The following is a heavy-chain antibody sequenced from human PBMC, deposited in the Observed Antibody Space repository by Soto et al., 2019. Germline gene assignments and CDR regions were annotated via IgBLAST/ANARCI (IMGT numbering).Heavy chain of an antibody. CDR2: INAGNGNT. J-gene: IGHJ4*02. V-gene: IGHV1-3*01. D-gene: IGHD6-19*01. CDR1: GYTFTSYA. CDR3: ARDLTGPPVRTTKKQWLRDY. Sequence: QVQLVQSGAEVKKPGASVKVSCKASGYTFTSYAMHWVRQAPGQRLEWMGWINAGNGNTKYSQKFQGRVTITRDTSASTAYMELSSLRSEDTAVYYCARDLTGPPVRTTKKQWLRDYWGQGTLVTVSS.